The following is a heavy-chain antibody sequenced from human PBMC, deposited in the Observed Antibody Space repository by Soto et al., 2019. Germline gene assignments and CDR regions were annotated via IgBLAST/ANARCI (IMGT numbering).Heavy chain of an antibody. J-gene: IGHJ6*03. Sequence: QVQLQESGPGLVKPSETLSLTCTVSGGSISTYYWSWVRQPPGKGLEWIGYVYYSGSTNYNPSLKSRVTISVDTSNNQFSLKLTSVTAADTAMYYCARGGRSAYYYYMGVWGKGTTVTVSS. CDR1: GGSISTYY. CDR3: ARGGRSAYYYYMGV. CDR2: VYYSGST. V-gene: IGHV4-59*01.